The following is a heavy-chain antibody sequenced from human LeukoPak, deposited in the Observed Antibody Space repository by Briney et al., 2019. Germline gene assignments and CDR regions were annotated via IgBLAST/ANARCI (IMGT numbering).Heavy chain of an antibody. CDR2: ISGSAGST. CDR1: GFSFSSYG. V-gene: IGHV3-23*01. Sequence: GGSLRLSCTASGFSFSSYGMSWVRQAPGKGLEWVSAISGSAGSTYYADSVKGRFSISRDNSRNTLYLQMNSLRVEDTAVYYCAKVLRYFMDVWGQGTTVTVSS. J-gene: IGHJ6*02. D-gene: IGHD3-9*01. CDR3: AKVLRYFMDV.